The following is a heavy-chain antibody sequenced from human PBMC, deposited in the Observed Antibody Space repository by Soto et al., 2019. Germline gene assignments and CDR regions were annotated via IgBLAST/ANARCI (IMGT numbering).Heavy chain of an antibody. CDR2: VYNSGST. D-gene: IGHD6-13*01. CDR3: ARFAKEENPKVGSWYYFDY. J-gene: IGHJ4*02. CDR1: GGFISNYY. Sequence: PSETLSLTCSVSGGFISNYYWTWIRQSPGKGLEWIGYVYNSGSTKYNPSLKSRVSISVDTSKNQFSLNLSSVTAADTAVYYCARFAKEENPKVGSWYYFDYWGQGTRVTVSS. V-gene: IGHV4-59*12.